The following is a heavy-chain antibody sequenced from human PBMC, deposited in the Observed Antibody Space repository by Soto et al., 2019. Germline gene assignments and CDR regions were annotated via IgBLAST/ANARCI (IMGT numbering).Heavy chain of an antibody. V-gene: IGHV4-4*07. Sequence: SETLSLTCTVSGGSINTFYWSWVRQPARKGLEWIGRIFSSGSTSFNPSLESRVAMSVDTSKNHFSLNLSSVTAADMAVYYCAREGSYSAYNFAHGIQLWSFDFWGQGALVTVSS. CDR3: AREGSYSAYNFAHGIQLWSFDF. CDR2: IFSSGST. D-gene: IGHD5-12*01. CDR1: GGSINTFY. J-gene: IGHJ4*02.